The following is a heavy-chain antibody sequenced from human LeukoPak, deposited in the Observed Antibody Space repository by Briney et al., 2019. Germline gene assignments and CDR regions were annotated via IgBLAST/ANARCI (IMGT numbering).Heavy chain of an antibody. CDR1: GYSFTSCW. CDR2: IYPGDSDT. CDR3: ARPSYYYDSSGYPEDY. V-gene: IGHV5-51*01. Sequence: GESLKISCKGSGYSFTSCWIGWVRQMPGKGLEWMGIIYPGDSDTRYSPSFQGQVTISADKSISTAYLQWSSLQASDTAMYYCARPSYYYDSSGYPEDYWGQGTLVTVSS. D-gene: IGHD3-22*01. J-gene: IGHJ4*02.